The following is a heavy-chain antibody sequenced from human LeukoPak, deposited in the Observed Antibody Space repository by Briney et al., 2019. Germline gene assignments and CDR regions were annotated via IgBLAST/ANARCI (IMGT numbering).Heavy chain of an antibody. CDR1: GGSFSGYY. Sequence: SETLSLTCAVYGGSFSGYYWSWIRQPPGKGLEWIGEINHSGGTNYNPSLKSRVTISVDTSKNQFSLKLSSVTAADTAVYYCASREHDFWSGYYLPSGNTGNWFDPWGQGTLVTVSS. V-gene: IGHV4-34*01. D-gene: IGHD3-3*01. CDR2: INHSGGT. J-gene: IGHJ5*02. CDR3: ASREHDFWSGYYLPSGNTGNWFDP.